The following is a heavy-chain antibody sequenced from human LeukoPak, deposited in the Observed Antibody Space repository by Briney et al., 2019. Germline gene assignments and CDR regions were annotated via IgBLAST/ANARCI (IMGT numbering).Heavy chain of an antibody. J-gene: IGHJ4*02. CDR2: IDEDGSEK. CDR1: GLTFADYT. D-gene: IGHD3-22*01. V-gene: IGHV3-7*01. CDR3: ARNEDYSDSTGYYSTFYLDS. Sequence: GGSLRLSCAASGLTFADYTMHWVRQAPGKGLEWVANIDEDGSEKYYVDSVKGRFTISRDNGKNALYLQMKSLRAEDTAVYYCARNEDYSDSTGYYSTFYLDSWGQGTLVTVSS.